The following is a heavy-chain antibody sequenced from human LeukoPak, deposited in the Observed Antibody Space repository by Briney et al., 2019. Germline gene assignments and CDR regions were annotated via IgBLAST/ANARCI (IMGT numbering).Heavy chain of an antibody. CDR2: IYYSGST. Sequence: PSETLSLTCTVSGGSISSYYWSWIRQPPGKGLEWIGYIYYSGSTYYNPSLKSRVTISVDTSKNQFSLKLTSVSAADTAVYYCARHTDSSGSNFDYWGQGTLVTVSS. CDR3: ARHTDSSGSNFDY. V-gene: IGHV4-59*08. CDR1: GGSISSYY. J-gene: IGHJ4*02. D-gene: IGHD3-22*01.